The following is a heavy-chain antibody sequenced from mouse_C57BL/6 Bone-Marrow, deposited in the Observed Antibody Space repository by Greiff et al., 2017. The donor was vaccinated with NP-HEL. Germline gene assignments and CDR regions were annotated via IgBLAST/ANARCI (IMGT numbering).Heavy chain of an antibody. V-gene: IGHV1-50*01. Sequence: QVQLQQPGAELVKPGASVTLSCKASGYTFTSYWMQWVKQRPVQGLEWIGEIDPSDSYTNYNQKFKGKATMTADTSSSTAYMQLSSLTSEDSAVYYCAKDYDYDGYDMDYWGQGTAVTVSS. D-gene: IGHD2-4*01. CDR2: IDPSDSYT. J-gene: IGHJ4*01. CDR1: GYTFTSYW. CDR3: AKDYDYDGYDMDY.